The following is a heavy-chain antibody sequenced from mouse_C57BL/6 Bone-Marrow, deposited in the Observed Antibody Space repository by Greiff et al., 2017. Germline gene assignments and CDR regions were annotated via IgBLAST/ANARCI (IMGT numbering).Heavy chain of an antibody. CDR1: GYTFTSSW. V-gene: IGHV1-64*01. CDR3: AIEEGDYYGPDY. J-gene: IGHJ2*01. D-gene: IGHD1-2*01. CDR2: IHPNSGST. Sequence: QVQLQQPGAELVKPGASVKLSCKASGYTFTSSWMHWVKQRPGQGLEWIGMIHPNSGSTNYNETFKSKATLTVDKSSSTAYMQLSSLTAEVSAVYYWAIEEGDYYGPDYWGQGTTLTVSA.